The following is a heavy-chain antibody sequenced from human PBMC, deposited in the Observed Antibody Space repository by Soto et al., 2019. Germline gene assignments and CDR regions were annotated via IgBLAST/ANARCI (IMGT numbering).Heavy chain of an antibody. D-gene: IGHD3-22*01. Sequence: SVKVSCKASGGTFSSYAISWVRQAPGQGLEWMGGIIPIFGTANYAQRFQGRVTITADESTSTAYMELSSLRSEDTAVYYCARVSGYSSGYYYENYYYYYGMDVWGQGTTVTVSS. CDR2: IIPIFGTA. V-gene: IGHV1-69*13. CDR1: GGTFSSYA. J-gene: IGHJ6*02. CDR3: ARVSGYSSGYYYENYYYYYGMDV.